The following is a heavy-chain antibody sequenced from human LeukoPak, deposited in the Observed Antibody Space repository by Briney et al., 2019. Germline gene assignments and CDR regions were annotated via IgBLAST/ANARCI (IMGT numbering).Heavy chain of an antibody. CDR1: GFTFSNAW. J-gene: IGHJ4*02. CDR3: TTDQVVVPAAVNY. CDR2: IKSKTDGGTT. Sequence: GGSLRLSCAASGFTFSNAWMSWVRQAPGKGLEWVGRIKSKTDGGTTDYAAPVKGRFTISRDDSKNTLNLQMNSLKTEDTAVYYCTTDQVVVPAAVNYWGQGTLVTVSS. D-gene: IGHD2-2*01. V-gene: IGHV3-15*01.